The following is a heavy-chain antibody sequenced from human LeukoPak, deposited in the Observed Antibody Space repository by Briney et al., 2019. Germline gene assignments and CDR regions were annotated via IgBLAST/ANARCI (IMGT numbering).Heavy chain of an antibody. D-gene: IGHD3-9*01. V-gene: IGHV1-2*02. CDR3: ARGGILTGYYRKRYDY. CDR1: GYTFTGYY. J-gene: IGHJ4*02. CDR2: INPNSGGT. Sequence: ASVKVSCKASGYTFTGYYMHWVRQAPGQGLEWMGWINPNSGGTNYAQKFQGRVTMTRDTSISTAYMELSRLRSDDTAVYYCARGGILTGYYRKRYDYWGQGTLVTVSS.